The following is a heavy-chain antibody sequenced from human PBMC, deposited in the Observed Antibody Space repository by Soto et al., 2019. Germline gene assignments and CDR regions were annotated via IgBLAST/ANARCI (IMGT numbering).Heavy chain of an antibody. V-gene: IGHV5-51*01. CDR2: ISPGGSDT. J-gene: IGHJ6*02. CDR3: ARTSASDYYYYGMDV. CDR1: GYSFTTYW. Sequence: LGESLKISCKGSGYSFTTYWIGWARQMPGKGLEWMGIISPGGSDTRYSPSFQGQVTISADKSISTAYLQWSSLKASDTAMYYCARTSASDYYYYGMDVWGQGTTVTVSS.